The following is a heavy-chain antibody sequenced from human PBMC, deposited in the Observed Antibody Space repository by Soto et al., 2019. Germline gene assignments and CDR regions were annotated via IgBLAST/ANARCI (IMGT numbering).Heavy chain of an antibody. CDR2: INPSGGST. D-gene: IGHD2-8*01. CDR3: ARDICTNGVCYGEDYGMDV. Sequence: GASVKVSCKASGYTFTSYYMHWVRQAPGQGLEWKGIINPSGGSTSYAQKFQGWVTMTRDTSISTAYMELSRLRSDDTAVYYCARDICTNGVCYGEDYGMDVWGQGTTVTVSS. J-gene: IGHJ6*02. V-gene: IGHV1-46*01. CDR1: GYTFTSYY.